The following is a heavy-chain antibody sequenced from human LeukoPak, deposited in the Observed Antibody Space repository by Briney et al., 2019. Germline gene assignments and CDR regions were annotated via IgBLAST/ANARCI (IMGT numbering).Heavy chain of an antibody. Sequence: PGGFLRLSCEASGFTFFTYAMSWVRQPPGKGLQWVSGISGSDSGTYYTDSVKGRFTISRDNAKNSLYLQMNSLRAEDTAVYYCARDNYDSSGYYEERAFDIWGQGTMVTVSS. CDR2: ISGSDSGT. J-gene: IGHJ3*02. D-gene: IGHD3-22*01. CDR3: ARDNYDSSGYYEERAFDI. V-gene: IGHV3-23*01. CDR1: GFTFFTYA.